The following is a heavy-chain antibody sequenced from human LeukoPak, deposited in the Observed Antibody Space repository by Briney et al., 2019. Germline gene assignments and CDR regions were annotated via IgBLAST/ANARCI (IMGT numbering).Heavy chain of an antibody. V-gene: IGHV4-31*03. CDR3: ARVSIYCSSTSCYEDAFDI. CDR2: IYYSGST. CDR1: GGSISSGGYY. D-gene: IGHD2-2*01. Sequence: SQTLSLTCTVSGGSISSGGYYWSWIRQHPGKGLEWIGYIYYSGSTYYNPSLKSRVTISVDTSKNQFSLKLSSVTAADTAVYYCARVSIYCSSTSCYEDAFDIWGQGTMVTVSS. J-gene: IGHJ3*02.